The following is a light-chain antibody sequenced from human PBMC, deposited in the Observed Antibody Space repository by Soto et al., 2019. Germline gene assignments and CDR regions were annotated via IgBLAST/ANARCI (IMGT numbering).Light chain of an antibody. Sequence: ESVLTQSAGTLSLSPGDRATLSCRASESIAGTYLAWYQQKPGQAPRLLIYAASSRATGIPDKFSASGSGTDFTLTINRLGPEDFAMYYCQQYGGSPRTFGQGTKVDIK. CDR1: ESIAGTY. CDR3: QQYGGSPRT. CDR2: AAS. V-gene: IGKV3-20*01. J-gene: IGKJ1*01.